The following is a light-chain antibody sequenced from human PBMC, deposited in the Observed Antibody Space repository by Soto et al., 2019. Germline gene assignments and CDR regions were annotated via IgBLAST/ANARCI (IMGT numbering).Light chain of an antibody. Sequence: QSALTQPASVSGSPGQSITISCTGSSSDVGGYNYVSWYQHHPGRAPKLMIYDVSNWPSGVSNRFSGSKSGNTASLTISGLQAEDEADYHCSSYTSSSTLYVFATGTKVTVL. CDR3: SSYTSSSTLYV. CDR2: DVS. V-gene: IGLV2-14*03. J-gene: IGLJ1*01. CDR1: SSDVGGYNY.